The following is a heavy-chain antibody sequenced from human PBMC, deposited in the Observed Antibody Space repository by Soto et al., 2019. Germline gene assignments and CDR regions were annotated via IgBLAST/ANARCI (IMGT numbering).Heavy chain of an antibody. Sequence: GGSLRLSRAASGFTFSSYAMSCVRQAPGKGLEWFSTISGSRGSTYYADSVKGRFTISRDNSKNTLYLQMNSLKAEDTAVYYWAKGLEQWRYDASDIWGQGTMVTVSS. CDR2: ISGSRGST. J-gene: IGHJ3*02. V-gene: IGHV3-23*01. CDR3: AKGLEQWRYDASDI. CDR1: GFTFSSYA. D-gene: IGHD6-19*01.